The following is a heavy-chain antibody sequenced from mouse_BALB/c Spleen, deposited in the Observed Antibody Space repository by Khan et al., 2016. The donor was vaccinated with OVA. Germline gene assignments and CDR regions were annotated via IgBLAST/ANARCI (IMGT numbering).Heavy chain of an antibody. V-gene: IGHV3-2*02. CDR2: ISYSGST. Sequence: EVQLQESGPGLVKPSQSLSLTCTVTGYSITTDYAWNWIRQFPGNKLEWMGYISYSGSTSYHPSLKSRISNIRAPSKNQFFLQLHSVPTEDTATYCCARRYYYGHWYFDVWGTGTTVTVSS. CDR3: ARRYYYGHWYFDV. CDR1: GYSITTDYA. D-gene: IGHD1-1*01. J-gene: IGHJ1*03.